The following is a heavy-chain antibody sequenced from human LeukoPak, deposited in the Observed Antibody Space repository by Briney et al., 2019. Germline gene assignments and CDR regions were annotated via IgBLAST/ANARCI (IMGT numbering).Heavy chain of an antibody. V-gene: IGHV3-74*01. CDR3: APGGYCSGGSCYKEYFQH. CDR1: GFTFSSYW. D-gene: IGHD2-15*01. CDR2: INSDGSST. Sequence: GGSLRLSCAASGFTFSSYWMHWVRQAPGKGLVWVSRINSDGSSTSYADSVKGRFTISRDNAKNTLYLQMNSLRAEGTAVYYCAPGGYCSGGSCYKEYFQHWGQGTLVTVSS. J-gene: IGHJ1*01.